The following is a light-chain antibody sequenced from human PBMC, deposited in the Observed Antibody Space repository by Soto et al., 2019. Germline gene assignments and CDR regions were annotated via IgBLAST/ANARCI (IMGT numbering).Light chain of an antibody. Sequence: IQMTHPPSTMSASVGDRVTITCRASQSISTWLAWYQQKPGKAPKLLIYDASSLESGVPSRFSGSGSGTEFTLTISSLQPDDFATYYCQQYYAYSWTFGQGTKVDIK. J-gene: IGKJ1*01. CDR3: QQYYAYSWT. CDR1: QSISTW. V-gene: IGKV1-5*01. CDR2: DAS.